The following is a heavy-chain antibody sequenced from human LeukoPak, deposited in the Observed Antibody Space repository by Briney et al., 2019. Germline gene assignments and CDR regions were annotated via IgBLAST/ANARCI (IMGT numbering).Heavy chain of an antibody. Sequence: SETLSLTCTVSGGSISTYYWNWIRQPPGKGLEWIGYIYHSGSTNYNPSLQSRVTISVDTSKNQFSLNLNSVTAADTAVYYCASGLRDDSSGYYSWFDPWGQGTLVTVSS. CDR3: ASGLRDDSSGYYSWFDP. CDR1: GGSISTYY. V-gene: IGHV4-59*01. J-gene: IGHJ5*02. D-gene: IGHD3-22*01. CDR2: IYHSGST.